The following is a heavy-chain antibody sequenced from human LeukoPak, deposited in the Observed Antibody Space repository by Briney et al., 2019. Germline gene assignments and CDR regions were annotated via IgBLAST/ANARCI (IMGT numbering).Heavy chain of an antibody. CDR1: GFTFSSYA. J-gene: IGHJ3*02. Sequence: GGSLRLSCAASGFTFSSYAMSWVRQAPGKGLEWVSAISGSGGSTYYADSVKGRFTISRDNSRDTLSLQMDSLRAEDTAVYYCARKNHLFNAAFDIWGQGTVVTVSS. V-gene: IGHV3-23*01. CDR3: ARKNHLFNAAFDI. D-gene: IGHD1-14*01. CDR2: ISGSGGST.